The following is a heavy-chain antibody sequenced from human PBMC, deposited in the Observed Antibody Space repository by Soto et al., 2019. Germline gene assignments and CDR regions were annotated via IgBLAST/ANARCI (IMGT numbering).Heavy chain of an antibody. CDR1: GFMFEHYA. CDR3: AKPGGTPTTNFDF. J-gene: IGHJ4*02. CDR2: ISGNGENT. Sequence: EVQLLESGGDLVQPGGSLRLTCRTSGFMFEHYAMSWVRQAPGKGLEWVSTISGNGENTHYAGSVRGRFTISRDNSKTTVYLQMNSPGVDDTAVYYCAKPGGTPTTNFDFWGLGTLVTVAS. V-gene: IGHV3-23*01. D-gene: IGHD1-1*01.